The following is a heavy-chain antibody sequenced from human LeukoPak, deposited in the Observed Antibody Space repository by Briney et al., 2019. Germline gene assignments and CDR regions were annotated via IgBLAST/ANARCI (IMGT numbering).Heavy chain of an antibody. J-gene: IGHJ4*02. V-gene: IGHV1-18*01. CDR1: GYTFISYG. CDR2: ISAYNGNT. CDR3: ARDWALYYYDSSGYYY. Sequence: GASVKVSCKASGYTFISYGISWVRQAPGQGLEWMGWISAYNGNTNYAQKLQGRVAMTTDTSTSTAYMELRSLRSDDTAVYYCARDWALYYYDSSGYYYWGQGTLVTVSS. D-gene: IGHD3-22*01.